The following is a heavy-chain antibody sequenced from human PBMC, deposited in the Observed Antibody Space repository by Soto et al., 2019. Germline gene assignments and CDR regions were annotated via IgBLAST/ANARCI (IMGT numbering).Heavy chain of an antibody. J-gene: IGHJ1*01. D-gene: IGHD3-22*01. Sequence: EVQLVESGGGLVKPGGSLRLSCAASGFTFSSYSMNWVRQAPGKGLEWVSSISSSSSYIYYADSVKGRFTISRDNAKISLYLQMNCLRAEDMAVYYCARDGYYDSSGSEYFQHWGQGTLVTVSS. V-gene: IGHV3-21*01. CDR1: GFTFSSYS. CDR2: ISSSSSYI. CDR3: ARDGYYDSSGSEYFQH.